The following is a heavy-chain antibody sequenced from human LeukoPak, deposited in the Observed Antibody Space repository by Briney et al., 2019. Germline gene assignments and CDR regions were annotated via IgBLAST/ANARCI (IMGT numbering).Heavy chain of an antibody. Sequence: GGSLRLSCAASGFTFSRYSMNWVRQAPGKGLEWVSSISSSSSYIYYADSVKGRFTISRDNAKNSLYLQMNSLRAEDTAVYYCAREGAARPDFWGQGTLVTVSS. CDR2: ISSSSSYI. J-gene: IGHJ4*02. CDR3: AREGAARPDF. D-gene: IGHD6-6*01. V-gene: IGHV3-21*01. CDR1: GFTFSRYS.